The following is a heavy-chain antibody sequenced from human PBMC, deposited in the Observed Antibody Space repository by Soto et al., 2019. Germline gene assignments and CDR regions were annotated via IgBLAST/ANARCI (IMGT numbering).Heavy chain of an antibody. V-gene: IGHV4-30-4*08. CDR2: IYYSGST. CDR3: ARGTPKGDYYDSSGYDY. CDR1: GGSISSSTSY. J-gene: IGHJ4*02. D-gene: IGHD3-22*01. Sequence: SETLSLTCSVSGGSISSSTSYWGWIRQPPGKGLEWIGYIYYSGSTYYNPSLKSRVTISVDTSKNQFSLKLSSVTAADTAVYYCARGTPKGDYYDSSGYDYWGQGTLVTVSS.